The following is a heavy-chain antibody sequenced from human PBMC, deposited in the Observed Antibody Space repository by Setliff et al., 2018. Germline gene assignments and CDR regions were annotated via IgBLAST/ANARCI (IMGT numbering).Heavy chain of an antibody. D-gene: IGHD3-22*01. J-gene: IGHJ4*02. CDR1: GGSISSGDYY. CDR3: ARTTTYYYDSSGYYPLDY. CDR2: IYYSGDT. Sequence: SETLSLTCTVSGGSISSGDYYWSWIRQPPGKGLEWIGYIYYSGDTYFNPSLKSRTTISVDTSKGQFSLKLNSVTAADTAVYYCARTTTYYYDSSGYYPLDYWGQGTLVTVSS. V-gene: IGHV4-30-4*08.